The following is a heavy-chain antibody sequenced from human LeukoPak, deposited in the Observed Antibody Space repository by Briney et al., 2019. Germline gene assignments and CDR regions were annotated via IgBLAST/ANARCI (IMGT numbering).Heavy chain of an antibody. CDR2: IYYSGST. J-gene: IGHJ4*02. Sequence: PSETLSLTCTVSGGSISSGGYYWSWIRQHPGKGLEWIGYIYYSGSTYYNPSLKSRVTISVDTSKNQFSLKLSSVTAADTAVYYCAITKNYDSSGYNVAYWGQGTLVTVSS. CDR3: AITKNYDSSGYNVAY. D-gene: IGHD3-22*01. V-gene: IGHV4-31*03. CDR1: GGSISSGGYY.